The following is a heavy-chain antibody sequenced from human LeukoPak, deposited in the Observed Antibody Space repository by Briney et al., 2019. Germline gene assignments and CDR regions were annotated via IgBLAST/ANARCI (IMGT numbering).Heavy chain of an antibody. D-gene: IGHD6-13*01. V-gene: IGHV3-33*08. CDR2: IWSDGSTK. CDR1: GFTFSNYA. J-gene: IGHJ4*02. Sequence: GGSLRLSCAASGFTFSNYAMNWVREAPGKGLEWVAVIWSDGSTKYYAESVQGRFTISRDTSKNRLYLQLNSLRVEDTAVFYCARDTSSSWYYFDHWGQGTLVTVSS. CDR3: ARDTSSSWYYFDH.